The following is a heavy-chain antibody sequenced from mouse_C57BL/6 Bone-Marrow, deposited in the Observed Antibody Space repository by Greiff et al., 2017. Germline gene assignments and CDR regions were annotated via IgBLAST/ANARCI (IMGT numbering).Heavy chain of an antibody. D-gene: IGHD2-3*01. Sequence: QVQLQQPGTELVKPGASVKLSCKASGYTFTSYWMHWVKQRPGPGLEWIGNINPSNGGTKYNAKFKSKATLTVDKSSSTAYMQLSSLTSEDSAVYYCARFDGYSWYFDVWGTGTTVTVSS. J-gene: IGHJ1*03. V-gene: IGHV1-53*01. CDR3: ARFDGYSWYFDV. CDR1: GYTFTSYW. CDR2: INPSNGGT.